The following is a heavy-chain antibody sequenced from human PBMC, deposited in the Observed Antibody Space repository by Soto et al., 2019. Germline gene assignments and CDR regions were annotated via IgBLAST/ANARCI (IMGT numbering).Heavy chain of an antibody. CDR3: ARTTGDSYTYGLGGWNYGMDV. J-gene: IGHJ6*02. Sequence: QVQLVQSGSEVKKPGASVKVSCKASGYTFTSYGISWVRQAPGQGLEWMGWISAYSGDTNYAQKLQGRVTLTTDTSTSTAYRELRSLRSDDTAVYYCARTTGDSYTYGLGGWNYGMDVWGQGTTVTVSS. D-gene: IGHD5-18*01. V-gene: IGHV1-18*04. CDR1: GYTFTSYG. CDR2: ISAYSGDT.